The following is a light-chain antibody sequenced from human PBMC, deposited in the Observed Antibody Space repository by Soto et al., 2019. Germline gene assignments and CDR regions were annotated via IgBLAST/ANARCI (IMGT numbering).Light chain of an antibody. CDR1: SSDVGGYNY. V-gene: IGLV2-14*01. CDR3: SSYTSSITYV. CDR2: EVS. J-gene: IGLJ1*01. Sequence: QSALTQPASVFGSPGQSITISCTGTSSDVGGYNYVSWYQQHPGKAPKLMIYEVSNRPSGVSNRFSGSKSGNTASLTISGLQAEDEADYYCSSYTSSITYVFGTGTKLTVL.